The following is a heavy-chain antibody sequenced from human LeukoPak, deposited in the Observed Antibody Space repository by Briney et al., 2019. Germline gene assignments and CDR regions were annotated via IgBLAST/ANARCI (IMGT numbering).Heavy chain of an antibody. CDR3: ARAGTSGGWSGNWFDP. CDR2: TYYRAKWYN. CDR1: GDSVSGSSVT. V-gene: IGHV6-1*01. J-gene: IGHJ5*02. Sequence: SQTLSLTCAISGDSVSGSSVTWNWIRQSPSGGLEWLGRTYYRAKWYNDNAVSVKSRITINPDTSKNQFSLQLNSVTPEDTAVYYCARAGTSGGWSGNWFDPWGQGTLVTVSS. D-gene: IGHD6-19*01.